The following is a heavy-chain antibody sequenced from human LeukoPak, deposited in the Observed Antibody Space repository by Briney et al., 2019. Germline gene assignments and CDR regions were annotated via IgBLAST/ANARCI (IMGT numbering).Heavy chain of an antibody. CDR1: GGSISSSSYY. CDR2: IYYSGST. J-gene: IGHJ4*02. D-gene: IGHD3-22*01. V-gene: IGHV4-39*01. Sequence: PSETLCLTCTVSGGSISSSSYYWGWIRQPPGKGLEWIGSIYYSGSTYYNPSLKSRVTISVDTSKNQFSLKLSSVTAADTAVYYCARQKGMIVVVNFDYWGQGTLVTVSS. CDR3: ARQKGMIVVVNFDY.